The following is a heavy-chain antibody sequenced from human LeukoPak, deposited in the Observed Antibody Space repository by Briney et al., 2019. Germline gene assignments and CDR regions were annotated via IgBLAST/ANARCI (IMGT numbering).Heavy chain of an antibody. CDR3: ARDSPTTGGNSGAYMDV. CDR1: GYTFTSYG. J-gene: IGHJ6*03. Sequence: GASVKVSCKASGYTFTSYGISWVRQAPGQGLEWMGWISAYNGNTNYAQKLQGRVTMTTDTSTSTAYMELRSLRSDDTAVYYCARDSPTTGGNSGAYMDVWGKGTTVTVSS. D-gene: IGHD4-23*01. CDR2: ISAYNGNT. V-gene: IGHV1-18*01.